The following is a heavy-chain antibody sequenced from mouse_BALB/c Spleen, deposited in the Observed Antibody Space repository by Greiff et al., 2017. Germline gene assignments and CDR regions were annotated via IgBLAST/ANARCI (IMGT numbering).Heavy chain of an antibody. V-gene: IGHV5-2*01. CDR2: INSDGGST. D-gene: IGHD2-1*01. J-gene: IGHJ3*01. CDR1: EYEFPSHD. CDR3: ARRDYGNYEGVWFAC. Sequence: EVKLVESGGGLVQPGESLKLSCESNEYEFPSHDMSWVRKTPEKRLELVAAINSDGGSTYYPDTMERRFIISRDNTKKTLYLQMSSLRSEDTALYYCARRDYGNYEGVWFACWGRGTLVTASA.